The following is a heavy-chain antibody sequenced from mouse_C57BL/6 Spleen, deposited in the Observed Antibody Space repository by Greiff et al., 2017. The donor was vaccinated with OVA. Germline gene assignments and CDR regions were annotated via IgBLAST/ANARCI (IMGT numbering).Heavy chain of an antibody. CDR3: ARHEDKFPYYYGTFDY. J-gene: IGHJ2*01. Sequence: QVQLQQSGAELVKPGASVKLSCKASGYTFTEYTIHWVKQRSGQGLEWIGWFYPGSGSIKYNEKFKDKATLTADKSYSTVYMELSRLTSEDSAVYFCARHEDKFPYYYGTFDYWGQGTTLTVSS. CDR2: FYPGSGSI. CDR1: GYTFTEYT. V-gene: IGHV1-62-2*01. D-gene: IGHD1-1*01.